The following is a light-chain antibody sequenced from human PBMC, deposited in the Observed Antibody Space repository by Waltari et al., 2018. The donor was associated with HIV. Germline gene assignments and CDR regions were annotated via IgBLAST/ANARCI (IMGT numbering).Light chain of an antibody. CDR2: KDN. CDR1: NSNIGSTF. CDR3: ATWDDILSGYL. V-gene: IGLV1-47*01. Sequence: QSVPTQPPSASGTPRQRVAISCSGSNSNIGSTFVSRYQQLPGTAPKLLIYKDNQRPSGVPERFSASKSGSSSSLAISGLRSEDEAEYYCATWDDILSGYLFGTGTKVTVL. J-gene: IGLJ1*01.